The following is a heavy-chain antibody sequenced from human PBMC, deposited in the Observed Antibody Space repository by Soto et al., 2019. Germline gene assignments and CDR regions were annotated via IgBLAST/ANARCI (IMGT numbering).Heavy chain of an antibody. Sequence: SQTLSLTCAISGDSVSSNSAAWNWIRRSPSRGLEWLGRTYYRSKWYNDYAVSVKSRITINPDTSKNQFSLQLNSVTPEDTAVYYCARAPPRGSWYAWGWFDPWGQGTLVTSPQ. D-gene: IGHD6-13*01. V-gene: IGHV6-1*01. CDR3: ARAPPRGSWYAWGWFDP. J-gene: IGHJ5*02. CDR2: TYYRSKWYN. CDR1: GDSVSSNSAA.